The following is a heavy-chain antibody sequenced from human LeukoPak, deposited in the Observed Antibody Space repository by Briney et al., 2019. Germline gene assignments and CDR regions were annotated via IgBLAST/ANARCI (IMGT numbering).Heavy chain of an antibody. CDR2: IIPIFGTA. Sequence: ASVKVSCMASGGTFSSYAISWVRQAPGQGLEWMGGIIPIFGTANYAQKFQGRVTITADESTSTAYMELSSLRSEDTAVYYCARVLVSGGYYYYFDYWGQGTLVTVSS. CDR1: GGTFSSYA. CDR3: ARVLVSGGYYYYFDY. D-gene: IGHD3-22*01. J-gene: IGHJ4*02. V-gene: IGHV1-69*13.